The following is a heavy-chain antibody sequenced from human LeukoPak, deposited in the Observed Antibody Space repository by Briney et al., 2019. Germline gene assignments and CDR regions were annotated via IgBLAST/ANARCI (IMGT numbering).Heavy chain of an antibody. CDR2: IKPDGSEQ. CDR1: GFTFSNSW. Sequence: GGSLRLSCAASGFTFSNSWMSWVRQAPEKGLEWVANIKPDGSEQHSVDSVKGRFTISRDNAKNSLYLQMNSLRAEDTAVYYCAREGFLEWLPSQYYFYMDVWGKGTTVTVSS. CDR3: AREGFLEWLPSQYYFYMDV. J-gene: IGHJ6*03. D-gene: IGHD3-3*01. V-gene: IGHV3-7*01.